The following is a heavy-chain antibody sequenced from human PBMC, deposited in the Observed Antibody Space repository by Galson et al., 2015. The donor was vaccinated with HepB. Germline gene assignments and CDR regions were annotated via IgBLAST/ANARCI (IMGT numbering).Heavy chain of an antibody. V-gene: IGHV1-18*01. CDR1: GYTFTSYG. J-gene: IGHJ4*02. D-gene: IGHD5-24*01. CDR3: ARGGMATVGGPTFDY. CDR2: ISADNLNT. Sequence: SVKVSCKASGYTFTSYGISWVRQAPGQGLEWMGWISADNLNTRYAQKFQGRVTMTTDTSTSTAYMILWSLRSDDTAVYYCARGGMATVGGPTFDYWGQGSLVTVSS.